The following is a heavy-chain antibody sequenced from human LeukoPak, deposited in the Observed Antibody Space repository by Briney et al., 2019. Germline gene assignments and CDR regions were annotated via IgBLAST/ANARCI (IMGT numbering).Heavy chain of an antibody. CDR1: GFTFSSYT. Sequence: GGSLTLSCGASGFTFSSYTMIWVRQAPGKGLEWVSSISSGSNSIYYADSEKGRFTISRDNAKKSLYLQMNSLRAEDTSVYYCATEGRSTTPGYWGQGTLVTVSS. D-gene: IGHD2-2*01. CDR2: ISSGSNSI. J-gene: IGHJ4*02. CDR3: ATEGRSTTPGY. V-gene: IGHV3-21*01.